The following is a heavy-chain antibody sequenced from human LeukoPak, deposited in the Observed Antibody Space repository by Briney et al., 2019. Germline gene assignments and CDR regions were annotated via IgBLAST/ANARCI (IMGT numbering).Heavy chain of an antibody. V-gene: IGHV3-7*01. CDR2: IKEDGSED. D-gene: IGHD5-24*01. Sequence: GGSLRLSCAASGFTFSINSFNWVRQAPGKGLEWVANIKEDGSEDYYADSVKGRFAISKDNAKNSLYLQMNNLRAEDTAMYYCARDADGYEDWGQGTLVTVSS. J-gene: IGHJ4*02. CDR3: ARDADGYED. CDR1: GFTFSINS.